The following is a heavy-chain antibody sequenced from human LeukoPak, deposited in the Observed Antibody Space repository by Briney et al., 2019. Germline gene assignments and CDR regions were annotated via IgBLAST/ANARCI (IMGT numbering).Heavy chain of an antibody. V-gene: IGHV1-18*01. CDR1: GYTFTSYG. CDR3: ARDVVVVPAAIAGATTNFDY. CDR2: ISAYNGNT. D-gene: IGHD2-2*01. J-gene: IGHJ4*02. Sequence: EASVKLSCKASGYTFTSYGISWVRQAPGQGLEWMGWISAYNGNTNYAQKLQGRVTMTTDTSTSTAYMELRSLRSDDTAVYYCARDVVVVPAAIAGATTNFDYWGQGTLVTVSS.